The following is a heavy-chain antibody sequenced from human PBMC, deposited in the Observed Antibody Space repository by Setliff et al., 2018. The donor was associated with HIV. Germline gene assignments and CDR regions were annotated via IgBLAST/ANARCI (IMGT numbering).Heavy chain of an antibody. V-gene: IGHV3-74*01. J-gene: IGHJ4*02. D-gene: IGHD3-22*01. CDR1: GFTFSSYW. CDR2: MNTDGSST. CDR3: VRGSGYYYFDN. Sequence: GGSLRLSCAASGFTFSSYWMHWVRQAPGKGLVWVFGMNTDGSSTRYADSVKGRFTISRDNAKNMLYLQMNSLSADDTAVYYCVRGSGYYYFDNWGQGARVTVSS.